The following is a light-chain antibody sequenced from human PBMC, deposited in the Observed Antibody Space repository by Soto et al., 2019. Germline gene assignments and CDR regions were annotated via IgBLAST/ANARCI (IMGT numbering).Light chain of an antibody. CDR3: QQYGSSPPYT. Sequence: EVVLTQSPGTLSLSPGERATLSCRASQSVSNNYFAWYQQKPGQAPRLLIFGSSDRATGIPDRFSGSGSGTDFTLNISRLEPEDFAVYYGQQYGSSPPYTFGQGTNLVIK. J-gene: IGKJ2*01. CDR1: QSVSNNY. CDR2: GSS. V-gene: IGKV3-20*01.